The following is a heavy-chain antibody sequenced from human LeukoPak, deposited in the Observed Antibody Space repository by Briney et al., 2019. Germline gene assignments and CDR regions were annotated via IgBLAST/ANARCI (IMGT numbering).Heavy chain of an antibody. CDR1: GFTFSSYA. Sequence: GGSLRPSCAASGFTFSSYAMSWVRQAPGKGLEWVSAISGSGGSTYYADSVKGRFTISRDNSKNTLYLQMNSLRAEDTAVYYCAKNYYDSSGYYLGYWGQGTLVTVSS. V-gene: IGHV3-23*01. CDR2: ISGSGGST. D-gene: IGHD3-22*01. J-gene: IGHJ4*02. CDR3: AKNYYDSSGYYLGY.